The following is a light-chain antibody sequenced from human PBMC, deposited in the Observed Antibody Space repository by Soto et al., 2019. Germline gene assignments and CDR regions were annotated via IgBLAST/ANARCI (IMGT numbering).Light chain of an antibody. Sequence: EVLLTQSPAPLSLSAGERATLSCRASQSVGSFLAWYQQKPGQAPRLPIYDTSIRATGIPARFSGSGSGTDFTLAISSLEPEDFAVYYCQQRNSWPPTFTFGRGTLLEIK. J-gene: IGKJ5*01. CDR2: DTS. CDR3: QQRNSWPPTFT. V-gene: IGKV3-11*01. CDR1: QSVGSF.